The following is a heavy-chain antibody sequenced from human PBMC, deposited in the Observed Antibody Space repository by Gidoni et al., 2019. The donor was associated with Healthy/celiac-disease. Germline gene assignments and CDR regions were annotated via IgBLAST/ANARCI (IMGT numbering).Heavy chain of an antibody. V-gene: IGHV4-4*07. CDR1: GGSISSYY. D-gene: IGHD3-9*01. CDR2: IYTSGST. Sequence: QVQLQESGPGLVKHSETLSLTCTVSGGSISSYYWRWIRQPAGKGLEWIGRIYTSGSTNYNPSLKSRVTMSVDTSKNQFSLKLSSVTAADTAVYYCARVAGYYDILTGYRQYYFDYWGQGTLVTVSS. J-gene: IGHJ4*02. CDR3: ARVAGYYDILTGYRQYYFDY.